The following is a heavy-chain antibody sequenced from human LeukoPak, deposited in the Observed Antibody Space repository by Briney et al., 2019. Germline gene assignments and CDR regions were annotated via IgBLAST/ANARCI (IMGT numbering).Heavy chain of an antibody. D-gene: IGHD7-27*01. CDR2: ISYDGSNK. J-gene: IGHJ4*02. CDR1: GFTFSSYA. CDR3: ARDLAAGDQDY. V-gene: IGHV3-30-3*01. Sequence: GGSLRLSCAASGFTFSSYAMHWVRQAPGKGLEWVAVISYDGSNKYYADSVKGRFTISRDNSKNTLCLQMNSLRAEDTAVYYCARDLAAGDQDYWGQGTLVTVSS.